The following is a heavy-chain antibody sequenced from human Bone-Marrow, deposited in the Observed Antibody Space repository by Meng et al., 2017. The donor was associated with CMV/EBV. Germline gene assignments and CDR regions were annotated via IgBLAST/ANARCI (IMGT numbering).Heavy chain of an antibody. CDR3: AKGGWLAYYDFWSGYPNFDY. CDR2: IRPGGSGK. CDR1: GYIFSDFG. Sequence: GESLKISCEASGYIFSDFGMHWVRQAPGKGLEWVAFIRPGGSGKYYGGSVEGRFTISRDNSKNTLYLQMNSLRAEDTAVYYCAKGGWLAYYDFWSGYPNFDYWGQGTLVTVSS. V-gene: IGHV3-30*02. D-gene: IGHD3-3*01. J-gene: IGHJ4*02.